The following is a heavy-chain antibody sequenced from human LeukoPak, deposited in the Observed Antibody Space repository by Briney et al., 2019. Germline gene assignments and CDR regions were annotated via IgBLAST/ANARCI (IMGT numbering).Heavy chain of an antibody. J-gene: IGHJ6*02. Sequence: SVKVSCKASGGIFNSYAINWVRQAPGQGLEWMGRIIPIFATPNYAQNFQGRVTVTADESTSTAYMELSSLRSEDTAVYFCARGRAKDYNYDMDVWGQGTTVTVSS. CDR3: ARGRAKDYNYDMDV. CDR2: IIPIFATP. V-gene: IGHV1-69*13. CDR1: GGIFNSYA.